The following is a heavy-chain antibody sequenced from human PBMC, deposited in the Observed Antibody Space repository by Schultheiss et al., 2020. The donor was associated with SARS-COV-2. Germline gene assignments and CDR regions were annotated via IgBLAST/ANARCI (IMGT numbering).Heavy chain of an antibody. CDR3: ARDWVTTVPTGWFDP. D-gene: IGHD4-17*01. CDR2: MNPNSGNT. J-gene: IGHJ5*02. Sequence: ASVKVSCKASGDMFSDYYLHWVRQAPGQGLEWMGWMNPNSGNTGYAQKFQGRVTMTRNTSISTAYMELSSLRSEDTAVYYCARDWVTTVPTGWFDPWGQGTLVTVSS. CDR1: GDMFSDYY. V-gene: IGHV1-8*02.